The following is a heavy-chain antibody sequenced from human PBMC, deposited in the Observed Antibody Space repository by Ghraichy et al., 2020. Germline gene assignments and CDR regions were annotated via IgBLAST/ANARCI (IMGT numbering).Heavy chain of an antibody. CDR2: INPNSGGT. CDR3: ARDIPEYCSSTSCYGNWFDP. CDR1: GYTFTGYY. V-gene: IGHV1-2*02. Sequence: ASVKVSCKASGYTFTGYYMHWVRQAPGQGLEWMGWINPNSGGTNYAQKFQGRVTMTRDTSISTAYMELSRLRSDDTAVYYCARDIPEYCSSTSCYGNWFDPWGQGTLVTVSS. D-gene: IGHD2-2*01. J-gene: IGHJ5*02.